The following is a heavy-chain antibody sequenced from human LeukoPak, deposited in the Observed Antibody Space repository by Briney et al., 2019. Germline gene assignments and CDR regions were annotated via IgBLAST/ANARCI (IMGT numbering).Heavy chain of an antibody. Sequence: GASVKVSCKVSGYTLTELSMHWVRQAPGKGLEWMGGLDPEDGETIYAQKFQGRVTMTEDTSTDTAYMELSSLRSEDTAVYYCATDPVTIFGVVIIQGYFQHWGQGTLVTVSS. CDR3: ATDPVTIFGVVIIQGYFQH. J-gene: IGHJ1*01. CDR2: LDPEDGET. D-gene: IGHD3-3*01. CDR1: GYTLTELS. V-gene: IGHV1-24*01.